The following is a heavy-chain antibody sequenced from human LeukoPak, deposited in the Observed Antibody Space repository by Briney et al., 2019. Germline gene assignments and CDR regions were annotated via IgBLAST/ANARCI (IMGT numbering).Heavy chain of an antibody. CDR3: ARDRMVVAFDI. CDR2: ISTSSSHI. V-gene: IGHV3-21*01. D-gene: IGHD2-15*01. Sequence: GGSLRLSCAASGFTFSSYSMNWVRQAPGKGLEWVSSISTSSSHIYYADSVKGRFTISRDNAKNSLYLQMNSLRVDDTAVYYCARDRMVVAFDIWGQGTMVTVSS. CDR1: GFTFSSYS. J-gene: IGHJ3*02.